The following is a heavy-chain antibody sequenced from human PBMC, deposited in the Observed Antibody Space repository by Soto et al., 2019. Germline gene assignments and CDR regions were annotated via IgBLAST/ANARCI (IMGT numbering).Heavy chain of an antibody. CDR2: ISSSSTI. Sequence: GGSLRLSCAASGFTFSSYSMNWVRQAPGKGLEWVSYISSSSTIYYADSVKGRFTISRDNAKNSLYLQMNSLRDEDTAVYYCARVAGYYGMDVWGQGTTVTVSS. V-gene: IGHV3-48*02. D-gene: IGHD2-21*01. J-gene: IGHJ6*02. CDR1: GFTFSSYS. CDR3: ARVAGYYGMDV.